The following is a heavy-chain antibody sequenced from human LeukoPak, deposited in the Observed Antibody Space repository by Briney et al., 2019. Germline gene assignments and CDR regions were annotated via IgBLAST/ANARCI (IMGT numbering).Heavy chain of an antibody. CDR3: AKGAMTTAKFDS. Sequence: PSETLSLTCTVSGGSMSGYYWGWIRQPPGKGLEWIGEIDHSGSTNYNPSLKSRVTISVDTSKNQFSLKLSSVTAADTAVYYCAKGAMTTAKFDSWGQGTLVTVSS. D-gene: IGHD4-17*01. CDR1: GGSMSGYY. V-gene: IGHV4-34*01. J-gene: IGHJ4*02. CDR2: IDHSGST.